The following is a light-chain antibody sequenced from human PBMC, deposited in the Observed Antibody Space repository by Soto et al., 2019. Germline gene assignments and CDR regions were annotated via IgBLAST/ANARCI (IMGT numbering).Light chain of an antibody. J-gene: IGKJ2*01. Sequence: ENVLPQSPGTLSLSPGERATLSCRASQSVSSAYLAWYQQKPGQAPRLLIYGASSWATGTPDRFSGSGSGTDFTLTISRLEPEDFAVYYCQQYGSSPLYTFGQGTKLEIK. V-gene: IGKV3-20*01. CDR2: GAS. CDR3: QQYGSSPLYT. CDR1: QSVSSAY.